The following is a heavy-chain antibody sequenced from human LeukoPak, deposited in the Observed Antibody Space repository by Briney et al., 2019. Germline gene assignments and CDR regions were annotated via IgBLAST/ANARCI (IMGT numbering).Heavy chain of an antibody. CDR1: GFTFSSYA. Sequence: GGSLRLSCAASGFTFSSYAMSWVRRAPGKGLEWVSAISGSGGSTYYADSVKGRFTISRDNSKNTLYLQMNSLGAEDTAVYYCAKAGAVAGTDWFDPWGQGTLVTVSS. CDR2: ISGSGGST. V-gene: IGHV3-23*01. D-gene: IGHD6-19*01. CDR3: AKAGAVAGTDWFDP. J-gene: IGHJ5*02.